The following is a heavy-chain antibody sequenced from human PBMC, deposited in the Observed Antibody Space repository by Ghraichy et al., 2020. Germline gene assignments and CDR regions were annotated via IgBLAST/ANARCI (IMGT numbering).Heavy chain of an antibody. D-gene: IGHD2-21*02. V-gene: IGHV3-11*01. CDR2: ISSSGSTI. CDR1: GFTFSDYY. Sequence: GESLNISCAASGFTFSDYYMSWIRQAPGKGLEWVSYISSSGSTIYYADSVKGRFTISRDNAKNSLYLQMNSLRAEDTAVYYCARDHGDIVVVTGFFVDYWGQGTLVTVSS. J-gene: IGHJ4*02. CDR3: ARDHGDIVVVTGFFVDY.